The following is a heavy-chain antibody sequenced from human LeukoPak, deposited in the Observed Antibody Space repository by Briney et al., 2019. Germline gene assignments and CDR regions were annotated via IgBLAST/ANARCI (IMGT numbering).Heavy chain of an antibody. V-gene: IGHV3-49*04. CDR3: TRAWVIPAAASRSFDY. CDR1: GFTFGDYA. D-gene: IGHD2-2*01. CDR2: IRSKAYGGTT. J-gene: IGHJ4*02. Sequence: GGSLRPSCTASGFTFGDYAMSWVRQAPGKGLEWVGFIRSKAYGGTTEYAASVKGRFTISRDDSKSIAYLQMNSLKTEDTAVYYCTRAWVIPAAASRSFDYWGQGTLVTVSS.